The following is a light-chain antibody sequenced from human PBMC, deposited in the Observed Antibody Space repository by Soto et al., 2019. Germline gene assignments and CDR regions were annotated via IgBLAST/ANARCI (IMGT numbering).Light chain of an antibody. CDR1: QSVTSSY. V-gene: IGKV3-20*01. CDR2: GAS. J-gene: IGKJ5*01. Sequence: VVTQAPRTLNISPGEKTTLPCRASQSVTSSYLAWYQQKPGQAPRLLIYGASTRATGIPDRFSGSGSGTDFTLTISRLTPEDFTVYFCQQYGSSPITFGQGTRLEIK. CDR3: QQYGSSPIT.